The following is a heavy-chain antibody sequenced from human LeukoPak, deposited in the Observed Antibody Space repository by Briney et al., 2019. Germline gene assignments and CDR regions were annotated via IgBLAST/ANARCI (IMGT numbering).Heavy chain of an antibody. V-gene: IGHV4-59*01. CDR2: IYYNGNT. Sequence: SETLSLTCSVSDGSINSYYWNWIRRPPGKGLEWIGYIYYNGNTNYSPSLKSRATMSVDTSKNLFSLKVSSVTAADTAVYYCARGRSNYYGMDVWGQGTTVTVSS. CDR1: DGSINSYY. D-gene: IGHD1-26*01. CDR3: ARGRSNYYGMDV. J-gene: IGHJ6*02.